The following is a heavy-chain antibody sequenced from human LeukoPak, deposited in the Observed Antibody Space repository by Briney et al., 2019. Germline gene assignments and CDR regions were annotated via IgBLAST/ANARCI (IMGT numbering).Heavy chain of an antibody. J-gene: IGHJ4*02. Sequence: PGGSLRLSCAASGFTFSSYAMSWVRQAPGKGLEWVSAISGSGGSTYYADSVKGRFTISRDNSKDTLYLQMNSLRAEDTAVYYCAKWKYSNSGIDDYWGQGTLVTVSS. CDR1: GFTFSSYA. CDR3: AKWKYSNSGIDDY. V-gene: IGHV3-23*01. CDR2: ISGSGGST. D-gene: IGHD6-6*01.